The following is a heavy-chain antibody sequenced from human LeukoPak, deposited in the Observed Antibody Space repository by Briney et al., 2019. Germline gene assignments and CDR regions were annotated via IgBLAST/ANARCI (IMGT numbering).Heavy chain of an antibody. V-gene: IGHV3-33*06. D-gene: IGHD5-24*01. J-gene: IGHJ4*02. CDR2: IWYDGSNK. CDR1: GFTFSSYG. CDR3: AKELQAGRYYFDY. Sequence: PGGSLRLSCAASGFTFSSYGMHWVRQAPGKGLEWVAVIWYDGSNKYYADSVKGRFTISRDNSKNTLYLQMNSLRAEDTAVYYCAKELQAGRYYFDYWGQGTLVTVSS.